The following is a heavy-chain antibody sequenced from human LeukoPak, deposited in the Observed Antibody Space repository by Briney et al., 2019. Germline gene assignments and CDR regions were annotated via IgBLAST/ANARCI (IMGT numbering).Heavy chain of an antibody. J-gene: IGHJ4*02. D-gene: IGHD3-10*01. CDR2: ISGTGYNT. Sequence: TGGSLRLSCAASGFTFRNCAMSWVRQAPGKGLEWVSGISGTGYNTYYADSVKGRFTISRDNSKNTLYLQMNSLGAEDTAVYYCAKHGSGSLFYFDYWGQRPLVTVSS. V-gene: IGHV3-23*01. CDR1: GFTFRNCA. CDR3: AKHGSGSLFYFDY.